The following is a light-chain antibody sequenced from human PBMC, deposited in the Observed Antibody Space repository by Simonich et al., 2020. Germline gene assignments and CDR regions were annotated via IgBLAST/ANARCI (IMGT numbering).Light chain of an antibody. Sequence: DIQMTQSPSSVSASVGDRVTITCQASQDISNYLNWYQQKPGKAPKLLIYDASNLETGVPSRFSGSGSGTDFTLTISSLQPEDFATYYCQQSYSTPWTFGQGTKVEIK. CDR3: QQSYSTPWT. V-gene: IGKV1-39*01. CDR2: DAS. J-gene: IGKJ1*01. CDR1: QDISNY.